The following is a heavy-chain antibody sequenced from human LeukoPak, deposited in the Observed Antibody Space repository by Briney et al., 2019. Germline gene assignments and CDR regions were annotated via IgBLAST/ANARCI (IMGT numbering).Heavy chain of an antibody. Sequence: PSETLSLTCTVSGGSISSGDYYWSWIRQPPGKGLEWIGYIYYSGSTYYNPSLKSRVTISVDTSKNQFSLKLSSVTAAAAAVYYCARAPHYYGSGSSGRFDPWGQGTLVTVSS. CDR1: GGSISSGDYY. CDR2: IYYSGST. J-gene: IGHJ5*02. V-gene: IGHV4-30-4*01. CDR3: ARAPHYYGSGSSGRFDP. D-gene: IGHD3-10*01.